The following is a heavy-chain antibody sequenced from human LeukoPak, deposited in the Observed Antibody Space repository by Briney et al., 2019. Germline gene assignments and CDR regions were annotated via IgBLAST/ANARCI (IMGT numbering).Heavy chain of an antibody. J-gene: IGHJ4*02. CDR2: ISPDNGVT. V-gene: IGHV1-2*06. CDR1: GYTFPDYY. CDR3: ARKTTALDY. D-gene: IGHD4-17*01. Sequence: GASVKVSCKTSGYTFPDYYLYWVRQAPGQGPEWMGRISPDNGVTKIAQKFQGRVTMTRDTSINTIYMELGRLTGDDTAVYYCARKTTALDYWGQGTQISV.